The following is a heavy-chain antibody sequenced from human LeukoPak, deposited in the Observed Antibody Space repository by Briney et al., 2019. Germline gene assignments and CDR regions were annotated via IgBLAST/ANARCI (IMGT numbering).Heavy chain of an antibody. CDR3: ARDWSGGSGYFN. D-gene: IGHD3-22*01. CDR2: ISSSSSYI. Sequence: GGSLRLSCAASGFTFSSNSMNWVRQAPGKGLEWVSSISSSSSYIYYADSVKGRFTISRDNAQNSLYLQMNSLRAEDTAVYYCARDWSGGSGYFNWGQGTLVTVSS. CDR1: GFTFSSNS. V-gene: IGHV3-21*01. J-gene: IGHJ4*02.